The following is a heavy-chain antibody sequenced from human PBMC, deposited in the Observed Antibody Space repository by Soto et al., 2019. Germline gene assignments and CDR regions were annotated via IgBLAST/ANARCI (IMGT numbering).Heavy chain of an antibody. V-gene: IGHV2-5*02. D-gene: IGHD3-10*01. CDR1: GFSLNTGGVG. CDR2: IYWDDDK. CDR3: ARAQWFGDPFDH. J-gene: IGHJ4*02. Sequence: QITLKESGPPLVKPTQTLTLTCTFSGFSLNTGGVGVGWIRQPPGKALEWLALIYWDDDKRYSPSLKSRVTITKDTSRNKVVLTMTNMNPVDTATYYCARAQWFGDPFDHWGQGTLVTVSS.